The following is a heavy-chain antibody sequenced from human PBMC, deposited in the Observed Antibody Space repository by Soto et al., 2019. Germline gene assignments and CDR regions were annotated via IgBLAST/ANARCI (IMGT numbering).Heavy chain of an antibody. Sequence: QVHLVQSGVEVKTPGASVKVSCQASGYTFFTYDISWVRQAPGQGLEWMGWISTYSGDTKYAQKFQGRVTMTTDTSTTTAYLELRSLRSDHTAVYYCARHHGPTTSENGFDPWGQGTLVTVSS. CDR2: ISTYSGDT. CDR3: ARHHGPTTSENGFDP. J-gene: IGHJ5*02. D-gene: IGHD5-12*01. CDR1: GYTFFTYD. V-gene: IGHV1-18*01.